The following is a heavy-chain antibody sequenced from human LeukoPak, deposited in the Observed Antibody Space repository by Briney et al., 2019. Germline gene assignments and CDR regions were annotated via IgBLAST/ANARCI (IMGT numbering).Heavy chain of an antibody. CDR3: ARLVHGATTPQYYFDY. V-gene: IGHV4-39*01. CDR2: IYYSGST. Sequence: SETLSLTCTVSGDSISSSSYYWGWIRQPPGKGLEWIGSIYYSGSTYYNPSLKSRVTISVDASKNQFSLKLSSVTAADTAVYYCARLVHGATTPQYYFDYWGQGTLVTVSS. D-gene: IGHD1-26*01. J-gene: IGHJ4*02. CDR1: GDSISSSSYY.